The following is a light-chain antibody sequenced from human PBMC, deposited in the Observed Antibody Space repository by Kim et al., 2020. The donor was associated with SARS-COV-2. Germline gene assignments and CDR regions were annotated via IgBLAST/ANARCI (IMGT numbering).Light chain of an antibody. CDR3: QVWDSSSDHPV. J-gene: IGLJ3*02. CDR2: YDS. Sequence: APGKEARMSCGGNSIGSKSVHWYQQKPGQAPVLVIYYDSDRPSGIPERFSGSNSGNTATLTISRVEAGDEADYYCQVWDSSSDHPVFGGGTQLTVL. V-gene: IGLV3-21*04. CDR1: SIGSKS.